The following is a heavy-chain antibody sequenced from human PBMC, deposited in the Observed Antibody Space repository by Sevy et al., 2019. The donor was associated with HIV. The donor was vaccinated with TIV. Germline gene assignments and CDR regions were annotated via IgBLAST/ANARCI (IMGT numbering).Heavy chain of an antibody. D-gene: IGHD3-3*01. V-gene: IGHV3-53*01. CDR1: GFSVSTNY. CDR3: ARTDFWNAYTAY. J-gene: IGHJ4*01. CDR2: IYSGSST. Sequence: GGSLRLSCAASGFSVSTNYMTWLRLAPGKGLEWVSIIYSGSSTYYVDSVNGRFTISIDNSKNTLYLQMNSLRVEDTDVYYCARTDFWNAYTAYWGHGTLVTVSS.